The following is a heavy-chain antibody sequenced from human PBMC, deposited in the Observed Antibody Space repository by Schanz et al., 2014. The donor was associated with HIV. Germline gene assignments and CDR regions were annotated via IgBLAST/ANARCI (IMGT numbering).Heavy chain of an antibody. D-gene: IGHD6-19*01. J-gene: IGHJ4*02. CDR3: SKATSGSRGWYTGSD. V-gene: IGHV3-23*01. Sequence: EVQLLESGGGLVQPGKSLRLSCAASGFTFYTYAMTWVRQAPGKGLEWVSTISDSGDGTYYADSMKGRVTISRDNSKNILYQQMNSLRAEDTALYYCSKATSGSRGWYTGSDWGQGTLVTVSS. CDR2: ISDSGDGT. CDR1: GFTFYTYA.